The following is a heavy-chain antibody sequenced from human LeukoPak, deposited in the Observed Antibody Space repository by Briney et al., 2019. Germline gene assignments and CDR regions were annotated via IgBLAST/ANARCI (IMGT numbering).Heavy chain of an antibody. CDR3: SRGPIQLWVHNGVDV. CDR2: IRSKAYRGTT. CDR1: GFNFGDHA. D-gene: IGHD5-18*01. Sequence: GGSLRLSSTTSGFNFGDHAMTWVRQAPGKGLEWVGFIRSKAYRGTTEYAASVKGRFTISRDDSKSVVYLQINSLKSEDTAVYYCSRGPIQLWVHNGVDVWGQGATVTVSS. J-gene: IGHJ6*02. V-gene: IGHV3-49*04.